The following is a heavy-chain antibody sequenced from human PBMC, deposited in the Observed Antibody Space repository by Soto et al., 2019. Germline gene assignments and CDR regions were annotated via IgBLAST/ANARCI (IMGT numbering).Heavy chain of an antibody. J-gene: IGHJ4*02. CDR2: INHSGTT. D-gene: IGHD5-12*01. CDR1: GGSFSGYY. Sequence: QVQLQQWGAGLLKPSETLSLTCAVYGGSFSGYYWSWIRQPPGKGLEWIGEINHSGTTNYNPSLKSRVTILADTTKNQFALKLSSVAAAATAVYYRARGTPTYSGYADHIFEYWGQGTLVAV. CDR3: ARGTPTYSGYADHIFEY. V-gene: IGHV4-34*01.